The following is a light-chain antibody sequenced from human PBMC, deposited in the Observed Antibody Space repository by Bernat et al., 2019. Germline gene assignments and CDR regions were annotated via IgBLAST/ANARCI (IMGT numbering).Light chain of an antibody. V-gene: IGLV2-23*02. Sequence: QSALTQPASVSGSPGQSITISYTGTSSDVGSYNLVSWYQQHPGKVPKLMIYEVSKRPSGVSNRFSGSKSGNTASLTISGLQAEDEGDYYCCSYAGSNNWVFGGGTKLTVL. CDR3: CSYAGSNNWV. J-gene: IGLJ3*02. CDR1: SSDVGSYNL. CDR2: EVS.